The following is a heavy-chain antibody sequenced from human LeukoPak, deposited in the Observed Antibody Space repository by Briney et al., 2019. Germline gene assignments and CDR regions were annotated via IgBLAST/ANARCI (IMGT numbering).Heavy chain of an antibody. Sequence: PSQTLSLTCTVSGGSISSGDYYWRWIRQPPGEGLEWIGYSCYSGSTYYNPSLKSRVTISVDTSKHQLSLKLRSVPAADTAVYYCARGPYGSGSYYNDQGYYYGMDVWGQGTTVTVSS. CDR2: SCYSGST. V-gene: IGHV4-30-4*01. CDR3: ARGPYGSGSYYNDQGYYYGMDV. J-gene: IGHJ6*02. D-gene: IGHD3-10*01. CDR1: GGSISSGDYY.